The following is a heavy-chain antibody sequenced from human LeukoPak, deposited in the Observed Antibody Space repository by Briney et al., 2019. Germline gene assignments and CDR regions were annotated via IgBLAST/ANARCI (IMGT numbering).Heavy chain of an antibody. CDR2: ITSDGTRT. Sequence: GGSLRLSCAASGFTFSTYWMDWVRQAPEKGLFWVARITSDGTRTMYADSVKGRFTISRDNAQNTLYLQMNNLRAEDTAVYYCVRYSRPWGQRTLVTVPS. CDR1: GFTFSTYW. V-gene: IGHV3-74*03. CDR3: VRYSRP. J-gene: IGHJ5*02. D-gene: IGHD3-22*01.